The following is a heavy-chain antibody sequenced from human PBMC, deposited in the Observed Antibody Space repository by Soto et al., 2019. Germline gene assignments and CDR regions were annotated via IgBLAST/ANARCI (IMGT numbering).Heavy chain of an antibody. D-gene: IGHD6-13*01. V-gene: IGHV3-48*02. CDR1: GFTLSSYN. Sequence: ESGGGLVQPGGSLRLSCVASGFTLSSYNMNWGRQAPGKGREWVSYISGSSDTIYYADSVKGRFTIARDNAKNSLDLQMDSLRDEDAAVYYCARDHGGSTWFVGIYYYFGVDVWGQGTTVTVSS. CDR3: ARDHGGSTWFVGIYYYFGVDV. J-gene: IGHJ6*02. CDR2: ISGSSDTI.